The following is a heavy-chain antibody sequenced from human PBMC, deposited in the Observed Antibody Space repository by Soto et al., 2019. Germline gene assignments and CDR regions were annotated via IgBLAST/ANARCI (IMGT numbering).Heavy chain of an antibody. Sequence: QVQLQESGPGLVKPSGTLSLTCAVSGGSISSSNWWSWVRQPPGKGLEWIGEIYHSGSTNYNPSLKRRVTISVDKSKNQFSLKLSSVTAADTAVYYCAREFNHIVVVTAANDAFDIWGQGTMVTVSS. CDR3: AREFNHIVVVTAANDAFDI. CDR2: IYHSGST. CDR1: GGSISSSNW. J-gene: IGHJ3*02. D-gene: IGHD2-21*02. V-gene: IGHV4-4*02.